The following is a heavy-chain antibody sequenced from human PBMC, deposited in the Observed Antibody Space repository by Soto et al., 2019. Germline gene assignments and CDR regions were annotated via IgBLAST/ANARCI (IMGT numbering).Heavy chain of an antibody. V-gene: IGHV1-8*01. Sequence: ASVKVSCKASGYTFSSYDINWVRQAPGQGLEWMGWMNPDSGNTGYAQKFQGRVTMTRDFFKSTACMELSSLRSEDTAVYYCARRARMGAQLWLPFDDWGQGTQVTVSS. D-gene: IGHD5-18*01. J-gene: IGHJ4*02. CDR1: GYTFSSYD. CDR2: MNPDSGNT. CDR3: ARRARMGAQLWLPFDD.